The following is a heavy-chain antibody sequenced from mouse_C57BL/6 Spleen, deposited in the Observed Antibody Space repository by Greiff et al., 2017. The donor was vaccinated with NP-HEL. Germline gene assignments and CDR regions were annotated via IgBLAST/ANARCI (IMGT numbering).Heavy chain of an antibody. CDR3: TTYGSSYTWFAY. CDR2: IDPETGGT. CDR1: GYTFSDYE. Sequence: QVQLKQSGAELVRPGASVTLSCKASGYTFSDYEMHWVKQTPVHGLEWIGAIDPETGGTAYNQKFKGKAILTADKSSSTAYMELRSLTSEDSAVYYCTTYGSSYTWFAYWGQGTLVTVSA. V-gene: IGHV1-15*01. D-gene: IGHD1-1*01. J-gene: IGHJ3*01.